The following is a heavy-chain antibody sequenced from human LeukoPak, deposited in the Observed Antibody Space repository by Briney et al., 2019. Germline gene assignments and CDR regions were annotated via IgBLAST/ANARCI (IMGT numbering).Heavy chain of an antibody. CDR3: GKDGWQVGHYGLDV. D-gene: IGHD6-19*01. J-gene: IGHJ6*02. Sequence: PGGSLRLSCAASGFTFSTYGMHWVRQAPGKGLEWVALIWNDGNKKNHAGSVKGRFTISRDNSKNILYLQMDSLRAEDTAVYYCGKDGWQVGHYGLDVWGQGTTVTVSS. V-gene: IGHV3-33*06. CDR1: GFTFSTYG. CDR2: IWNDGNKK.